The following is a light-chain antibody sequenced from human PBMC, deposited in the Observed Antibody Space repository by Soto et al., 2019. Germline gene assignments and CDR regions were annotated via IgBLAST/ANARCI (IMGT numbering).Light chain of an antibody. CDR2: GAS. CDR1: QSVSKWY. V-gene: IGKV3-20*01. J-gene: IGKJ2*01. Sequence: EIMLTQSRGTLSLSPGQRATLSCRASQSVSKWYVAWYQVKPGQAPRLVIYGASSRATGIPDRFSGGGSGTEFTLSISRLEPEDFAVYYCQQYVMPPFTFGRGTKVDIK. CDR3: QQYVMPPFT.